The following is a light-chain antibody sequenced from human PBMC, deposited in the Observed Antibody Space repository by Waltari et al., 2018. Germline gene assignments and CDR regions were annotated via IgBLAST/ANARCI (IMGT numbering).Light chain of an antibody. V-gene: IGKV1-39*01. J-gene: IGKJ1*01. CDR2: AAS. Sequence: DIQMTQSPSSLSASVGDRVTITCRASQGISSYLNWYQQKPGKAPKLLIYAASSLQSGVPSRFSGSGSGTDFTLTISSLQPEDFATYYCQQSYSTPVFGQGTKVEIK. CDR3: QQSYSTPV. CDR1: QGISSY.